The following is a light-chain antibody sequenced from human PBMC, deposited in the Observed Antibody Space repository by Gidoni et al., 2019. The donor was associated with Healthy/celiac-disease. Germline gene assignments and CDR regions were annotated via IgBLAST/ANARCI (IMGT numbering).Light chain of an antibody. CDR1: QSISSW. Sequence: DIQMTQSPSTLSASVRDRVTITCRASQSISSWLAWYQQKPGKAPKLLIYKASSLESGVPSRFSGSGSGTEFTLTISSLQPDDFATYYCQQYNSYTFGGGTKVEIK. V-gene: IGKV1-5*03. CDR2: KAS. CDR3: QQYNSYT. J-gene: IGKJ4*01.